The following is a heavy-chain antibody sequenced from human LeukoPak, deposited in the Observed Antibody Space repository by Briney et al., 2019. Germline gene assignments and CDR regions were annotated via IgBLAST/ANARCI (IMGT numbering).Heavy chain of an antibody. J-gene: IGHJ4*02. Sequence: ASVKVSCKVSGYTLTELSIHWVRQAPGKGLEWMGGFDPEDGETIYAQRFQGRVTMTEDTSTDTAYMELSSLRAEDTAVYYCRSYGLGGHGGWGQGTLVTVSS. CDR1: GYTLTELS. CDR3: RSYGLGGHGG. CDR2: FDPEDGET. D-gene: IGHD5-18*01. V-gene: IGHV1-24*01.